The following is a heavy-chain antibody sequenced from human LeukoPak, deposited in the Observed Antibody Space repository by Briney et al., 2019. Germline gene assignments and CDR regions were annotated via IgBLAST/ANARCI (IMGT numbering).Heavy chain of an antibody. D-gene: IGHD3-16*02. CDR1: GGSIDTYY. CDR2: IYVTGT. CDR3: ARHIGGGIEDMDV. J-gene: IGHJ6*03. Sequence: SETLSVTCTVSGGSIDTYYRSWIRQSLGKGLEWIGYIYVTGTRYNTYLQSRVTISVDRSRNHFFLKMSSVTAADTAVDYCARHIGGGIEDMDVWGKGTKVIVSS. V-gene: IGHV4-59*08.